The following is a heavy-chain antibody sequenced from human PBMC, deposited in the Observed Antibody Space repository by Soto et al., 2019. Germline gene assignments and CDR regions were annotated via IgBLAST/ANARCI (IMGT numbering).Heavy chain of an antibody. D-gene: IGHD4-17*01. Sequence: EVQLLESGGGLVQPGGSLRLSCAASGFTFSSYAMSWVRQAPGKGLEWVSAISGSGGSTYYADSVKGRFTISRDNSKNTLYLQMNSLRAEDTAVYYCANRPPDYGDYGSWFDPWGQGTLVTVSS. J-gene: IGHJ5*02. CDR2: ISGSGGST. V-gene: IGHV3-23*01. CDR3: ANRPPDYGDYGSWFDP. CDR1: GFTFSSYA.